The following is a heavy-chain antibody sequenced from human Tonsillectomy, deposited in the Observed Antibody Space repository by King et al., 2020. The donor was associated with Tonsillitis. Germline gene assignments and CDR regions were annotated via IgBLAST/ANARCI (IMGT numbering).Heavy chain of an antibody. CDR3: AKDRSRTWSFDY. V-gene: IGHV3-30*18. CDR1: GFTFSTSG. CDR2: ISYVESNK. J-gene: IGHJ4*02. D-gene: IGHD6-13*01. Sequence: QLVQSGGGVVQPWRSLRLSCAASGFTFSTSGMHWVRQAPGKGLEWVSLISYVESNKFYADSVKGRFTISRDNSENTLYLQMTSLRAEDTAVYYCAKDRSRTWSFDYWGQGTLVTVSS.